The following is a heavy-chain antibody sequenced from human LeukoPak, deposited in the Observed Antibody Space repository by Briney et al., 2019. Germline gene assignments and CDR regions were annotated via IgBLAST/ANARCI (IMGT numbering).Heavy chain of an antibody. D-gene: IGHD1-7*01. CDR2: IGGSGDYI. J-gene: IGHJ4*02. CDR1: GFTFSSFS. Sequence: GSLRLSCAASGFTFSSFSMNWVRQAPGKGLEWVSSIGGSGDYIFYADSVKGRFTISRDNAKNSLNLQMSSLRAEDTAVYYCARDRNWNYDYWGQGTLVTVSS. V-gene: IGHV3-21*01. CDR3: ARDRNWNYDY.